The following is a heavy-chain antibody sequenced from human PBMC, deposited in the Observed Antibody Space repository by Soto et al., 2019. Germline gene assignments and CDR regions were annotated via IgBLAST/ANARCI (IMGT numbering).Heavy chain of an antibody. CDR3: AKDPAWNIAAAGTGY. CDR1: GFTFSSYA. D-gene: IGHD6-13*01. Sequence: PGGSLRLSCAASGFTFSSYAMSWVRQAPGKGLEWVSAISGSGGSTYYADSVKGRFTISRDNSKNTPYLQMNSLRAEDTAVYYCAKDPAWNIAAAGTGYWGQGTLVTVS. V-gene: IGHV3-23*01. CDR2: ISGSGGST. J-gene: IGHJ4*02.